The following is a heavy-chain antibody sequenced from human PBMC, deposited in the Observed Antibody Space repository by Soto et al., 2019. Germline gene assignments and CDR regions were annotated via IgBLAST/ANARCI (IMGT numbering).Heavy chain of an antibody. V-gene: IGHV4-30-2*01. CDR3: ARVFYYDSSGPTRFDYGMDV. Sequence: SETLSLTCAVSGGSISSGGYSWSWIRQPPGKGLEWIGYIYHSGSTYYNPSLKSRVTISVDRSKNQFSLKLSSVTAADTAVYYCARVFYYDSSGPTRFDYGMDVWGQGTTVTVSS. J-gene: IGHJ6*02. CDR2: IYHSGST. CDR1: GGSISSGGYS. D-gene: IGHD3-22*01.